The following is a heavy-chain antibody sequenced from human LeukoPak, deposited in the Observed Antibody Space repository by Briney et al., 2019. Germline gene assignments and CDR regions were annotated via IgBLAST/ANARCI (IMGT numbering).Heavy chain of an antibody. J-gene: IGHJ4*02. CDR2: ISVSGGST. CDR1: GFTFSSYA. V-gene: IGHV3-23*01. D-gene: IGHD2-21*02. Sequence: PGGSLRLSCAASGFTFSSYAMSWVRQAPGKGLEWVSAISVSGGSTYYADSVKGRFTISRDNSKNTLYLQMNSLRAEDTAVYYCAKALSNLIVVVTATGHFDYWGQGTLVTVSS. CDR3: AKALSNLIVVVTATGHFDY.